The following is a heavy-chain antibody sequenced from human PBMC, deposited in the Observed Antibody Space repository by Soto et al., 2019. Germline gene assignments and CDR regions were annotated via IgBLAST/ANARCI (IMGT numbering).Heavy chain of an antibody. CDR1: GGSISNYY. J-gene: IGHJ6*03. CDR2: IYYSGST. CDR3: ARNLGCTDGVCYTHYYYYMDV. D-gene: IGHD2-8*01. Sequence: TLSLTCTVSGGSISNYYWSWIRQSPGKGLEWIGYIYYSGSTNYNPSLKSRVTMSVDTSKNQFSLKLSSVTAADTAVYYCARNLGCTDGVCYTHYYYYMDVWGKGTTVTVSS. V-gene: IGHV4-59*01.